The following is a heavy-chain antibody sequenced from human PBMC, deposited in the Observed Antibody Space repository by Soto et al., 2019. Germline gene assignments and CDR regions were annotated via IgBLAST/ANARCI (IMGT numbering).Heavy chain of an antibody. J-gene: IGHJ6*02. Sequence: PGESLKISCKGSGYSFTSYWISWVRQMPGKGLEWMGRIDPSDSYTNYSPSFQGHVTISADKSISTAYLQWSSLKASDTAMYYCARGVVAALYYYGMDVWGQGTMVTVSS. V-gene: IGHV5-10-1*01. CDR1: GYSFTSYW. D-gene: IGHD2-15*01. CDR3: ARGVVAALYYYGMDV. CDR2: IDPSDSYT.